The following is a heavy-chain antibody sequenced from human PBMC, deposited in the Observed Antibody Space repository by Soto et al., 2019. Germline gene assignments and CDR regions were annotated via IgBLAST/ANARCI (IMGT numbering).Heavy chain of an antibody. Sequence: QVQLVESGGGVVQPGRSLRLSCAASGFTFSSYGMHWVRQAPGKGLEWVAVIWYDGSNKYYADSVKGRFTISRDNSKNTLYLQMNSLRAEDTAVYYCARDFIEARGDLGFDYWGQGTLVTVS. CDR2: IWYDGSNK. V-gene: IGHV3-33*01. J-gene: IGHJ4*02. D-gene: IGHD2-21*02. CDR1: GFTFSSYG. CDR3: ARDFIEARGDLGFDY.